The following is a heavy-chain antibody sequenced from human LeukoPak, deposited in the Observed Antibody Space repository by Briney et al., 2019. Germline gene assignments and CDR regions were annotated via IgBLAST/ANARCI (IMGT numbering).Heavy chain of an antibody. CDR2: IKQDGSEK. CDR3: ARDHVVGFDI. V-gene: IGHV3-7*01. Sequence: GGSLRLSCAASGFTFSRYWMSWVRQAPGKGLEWVANIKQDGSEKYYVDSVEGRFTISRDNAKNSLYLQMNSLRAEDTAVYYCARDHVVGFDIWGQGTMVTVSS. CDR1: GFTFSRYW. D-gene: IGHD3-10*02. J-gene: IGHJ3*02.